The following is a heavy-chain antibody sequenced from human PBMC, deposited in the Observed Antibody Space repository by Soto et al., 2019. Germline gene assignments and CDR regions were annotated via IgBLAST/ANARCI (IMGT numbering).Heavy chain of an antibody. D-gene: IGHD2-2*01. Sequence: GGSLRLSCAASGFTFSSYAMSWVRQAPGKGLEWVSAISGSGGSTYYADSVKGRFTISRDNSKNTLYLQMNSLRAEDTAVYICAKGRAAYCSSTSCSEYVQHWGQGTLVTVSS. CDR3: AKGRAAYCSSTSCSEYVQH. CDR1: GFTFSSYA. CDR2: ISGSGGST. J-gene: IGHJ1*01. V-gene: IGHV3-23*01.